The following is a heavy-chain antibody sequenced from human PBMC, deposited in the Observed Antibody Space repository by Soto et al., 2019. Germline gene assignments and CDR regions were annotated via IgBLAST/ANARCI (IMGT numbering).Heavy chain of an antibody. V-gene: IGHV3-48*02. CDR3: ARGPQPEYYYYYGMDV. Sequence: GGSLRLSCAASGFTFSSYSMNWVRQAPGKGLEWVSYISSSSSTIYYADSVKGRFTISRDNAKNSLYLQMNSLRDEDTAVYYCARGPQPEYYYYYGMDVWGQGTTVTVSS. CDR1: GFTFSSYS. J-gene: IGHJ6*02. CDR2: ISSSSSTI.